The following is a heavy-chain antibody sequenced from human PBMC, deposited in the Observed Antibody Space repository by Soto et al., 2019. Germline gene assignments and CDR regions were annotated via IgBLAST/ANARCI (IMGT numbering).Heavy chain of an antibody. J-gene: IGHJ1*01. CDR1: GFTFSSYG. V-gene: IGHV3-30*18. Sequence: GGSLRLSCAASGFTFSSYGMHWVRQAPGKGLEWVAVISYDGSNKYYADSVKGRFTISRDNSKNTLYLQMNSLRAEDTAIYYCAKRRLNTITSLSDWWGQGVQVTVSS. CDR2: ISYDGSNK. D-gene: IGHD3-16*02. CDR3: AKRRLNTITSLSDW.